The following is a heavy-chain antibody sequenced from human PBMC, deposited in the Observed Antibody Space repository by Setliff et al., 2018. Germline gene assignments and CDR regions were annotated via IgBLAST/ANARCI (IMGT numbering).Heavy chain of an antibody. D-gene: IGHD2-15*01. CDR2: IYPGNSNT. V-gene: IGHV5-51*01. CDR3: ARDSPEMVAPPAAHCFDP. J-gene: IGHJ5*02. CDR1: GYSFTSNW. Sequence: PGESLKISCKGSGYSFTSNWIAWVRQMPGKGLECMGIIYPGNSNTRYSPPFQGQVTISADKAINTAYLQWNSLQASDTAMYYCARDSPEMVAPPAAHCFDPWGQGTLVTVSS.